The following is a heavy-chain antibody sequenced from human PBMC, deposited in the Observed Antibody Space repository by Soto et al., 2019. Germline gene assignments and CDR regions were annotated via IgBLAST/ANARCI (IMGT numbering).Heavy chain of an antibody. D-gene: IGHD6-19*01. Sequence: PSETLSLTCTVSGGSISSYYWSWIRQPAGKGLEWIGRIYTSGSTNYNPSLKSRVTMSVDTSENQFSLKLSSVTAADTAVYYCARVSSGWYPDAFDIWGQGTMVTVSS. V-gene: IGHV4-4*07. CDR1: GGSISSYY. CDR2: IYTSGST. CDR3: ARVSSGWYPDAFDI. J-gene: IGHJ3*02.